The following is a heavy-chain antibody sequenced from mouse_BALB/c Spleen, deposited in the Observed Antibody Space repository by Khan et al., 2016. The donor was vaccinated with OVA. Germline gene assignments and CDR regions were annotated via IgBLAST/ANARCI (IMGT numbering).Heavy chain of an antibody. V-gene: IGHV9-3-1*01. D-gene: IGHD2-10*01. CDR3: DRPPYFSYTLDH. CDR2: INTYTGEP. Sequence: QIQLVQSGPELKKPGETVKISCKASGYTFTNYGMNWVKQSPGKALKWMGWINTYTGEPTYADDFKGRFAFSLETSASTAYLQINNLKDEDTATXFCDRPPYFSYTLDHWGQGTSVTVSS. CDR1: GYTFTNYG. J-gene: IGHJ4*01.